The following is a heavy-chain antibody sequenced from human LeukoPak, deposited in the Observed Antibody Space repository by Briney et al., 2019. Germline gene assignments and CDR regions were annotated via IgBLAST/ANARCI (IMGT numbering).Heavy chain of an antibody. V-gene: IGHV3-9*01. CDR1: GFTFDDYA. CDR2: ISWNSGSI. Sequence: GGSLRLSCAASGFTFDDYAMHWVRQAPGKGLEWVSGISWNSGSIGYADSVKGRFTISRDNSKNTLYLQMNSLRAEDTAVYYCSYFDYWGQGTLVTVSS. J-gene: IGHJ4*02. CDR3: SYFDY.